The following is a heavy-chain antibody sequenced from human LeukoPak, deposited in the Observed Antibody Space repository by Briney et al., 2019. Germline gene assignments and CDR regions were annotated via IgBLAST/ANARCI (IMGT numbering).Heavy chain of an antibody. Sequence: SETLSLTCAVYGGSFSGYYWSWIRQPPGKGLEWIGEINHSGSTNYNPSLKSRVTISVDTSKNQFSLKLSSVTAADTAVYYCARVRSGYNLDYWGQGTLVTVSS. CDR2: INHSGST. V-gene: IGHV4-34*01. CDR1: GGSFSGYY. D-gene: IGHD5-24*01. J-gene: IGHJ4*02. CDR3: ARVRSGYNLDY.